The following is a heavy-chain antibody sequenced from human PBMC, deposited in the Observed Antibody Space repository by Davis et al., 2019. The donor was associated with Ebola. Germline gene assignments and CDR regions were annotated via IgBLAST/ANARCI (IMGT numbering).Heavy chain of an antibody. Sequence: SETLSLTCTVSGGSISSSSYYWSWIRQPPGKGLEWIGYIYYSGSTNYNPSLKSRVTISVDTSKNQFSLKLSSVTAADTAVYYCARVDYQGWFDPWGQGTLVTVSS. CDR3: ARVDYQGWFDP. J-gene: IGHJ5*02. V-gene: IGHV4-61*01. CDR2: IYYSGST. D-gene: IGHD4/OR15-4a*01. CDR1: GGSISSSSYY.